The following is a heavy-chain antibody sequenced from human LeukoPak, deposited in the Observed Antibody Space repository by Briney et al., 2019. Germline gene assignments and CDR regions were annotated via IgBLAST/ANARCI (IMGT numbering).Heavy chain of an antibody. J-gene: IGHJ5*02. CDR3: ARGPYHRIFVYDYVWGSYPVRNWFDP. V-gene: IGHV1-8*01. CDR2: MNPNSGNT. Sequence: ASVKLSCTASGYTFTSYDINWVRQATGQGLEWMGWMNPNSGNTGYAQKFQGRGTMTRNTSISTDYMELRSLRSEDTAAYDCARGPYHRIFVYDYVWGSYPVRNWFDPWGQGTLVTV. D-gene: IGHD3-16*02. CDR1: GYTFTSYD.